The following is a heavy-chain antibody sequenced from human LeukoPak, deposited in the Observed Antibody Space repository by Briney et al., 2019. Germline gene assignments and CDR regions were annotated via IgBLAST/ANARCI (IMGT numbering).Heavy chain of an antibody. Sequence: GGSLRLSCAASGFTFTNAWMYWVRQAPGKGLEWVGRIKSKTDGGTPDYAAPVTGRFTISRDDSKSTLYLEMNSLKTEDTGVYYCSTLWYGAWGQGTLVTVSS. J-gene: IGHJ5*02. D-gene: IGHD3-10*01. V-gene: IGHV3-15*01. CDR1: GFTFTNAW. CDR3: STLWYGA. CDR2: IKSKTDGGTP.